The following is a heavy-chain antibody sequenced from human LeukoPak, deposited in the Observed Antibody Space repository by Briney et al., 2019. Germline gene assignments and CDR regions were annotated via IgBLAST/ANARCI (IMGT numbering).Heavy chain of an antibody. J-gene: IGHJ4*02. D-gene: IGHD3-16*02. V-gene: IGHV3-30*18. CDR1: GFTFSSYG. CDR3: AKDRGRLGELSSY. Sequence: GGSLRLSCAASGFTFSSYGMHWVRQAPGKGLEWVAVISYDGSNKYYADSVKGRFTISRDNSKNTLYLQMSSLRAEDTAVYYCAKDRGRLGELSSYWGQGTLVTVSS. CDR2: ISYDGSNK.